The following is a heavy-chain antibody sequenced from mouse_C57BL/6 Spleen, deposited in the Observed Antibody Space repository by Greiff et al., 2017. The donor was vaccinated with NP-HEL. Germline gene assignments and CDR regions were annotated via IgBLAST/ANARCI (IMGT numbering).Heavy chain of an antibody. D-gene: IGHD2-2*01. Sequence: VQLQQSGPELVKPGASVKISCKASGYAFSSSWMNWVKQRPGKGLEWIGRIYPGDGDTNYNGKFKGKATLTADKSSSTAYMQLSSLTSEDSAVYFCARSGVTSPMDDWGQGTSVTVSS. V-gene: IGHV1-82*01. CDR3: ARSGVTSPMDD. CDR1: GYAFSSSW. J-gene: IGHJ4*01. CDR2: IYPGDGDT.